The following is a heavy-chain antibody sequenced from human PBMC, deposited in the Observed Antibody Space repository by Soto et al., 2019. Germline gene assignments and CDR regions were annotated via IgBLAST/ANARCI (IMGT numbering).Heavy chain of an antibody. Sequence: VEMVQSGAEVKKPGASVKVSCKASGYTFTDYFIHWVRQAPGQGLEWMGGINPNSGGTNYAQKFQGRVTMTRDTSITTVYMDLSRLRSADTATYYCARDTKIPANAIHAGRWGQGTLVNVSS. CDR2: INPNSGGT. CDR3: ARDTKIPANAIHAGR. CDR1: GYTFTDYF. J-gene: IGHJ4*02. V-gene: IGHV1-2*02. D-gene: IGHD2-2*01.